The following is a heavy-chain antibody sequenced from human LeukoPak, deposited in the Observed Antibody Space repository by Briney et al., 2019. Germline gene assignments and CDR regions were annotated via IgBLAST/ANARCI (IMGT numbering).Heavy chain of an antibody. CDR2: IKQDASEI. CDR3: VRRYMATSAEDFDH. Sequence: GGSLRLSCAASGFTFSNYWMSWARQAPGKGLEWVANIKQDASEIYYVGSVKGRFTISRDNAKNSLYLQMNSLRAEDTAVYYFVRRYMATSAEDFDHWGQGTLVTVSS. V-gene: IGHV3-7*01. CDR1: GFTFSNYW. D-gene: IGHD5-24*01. J-gene: IGHJ4*02.